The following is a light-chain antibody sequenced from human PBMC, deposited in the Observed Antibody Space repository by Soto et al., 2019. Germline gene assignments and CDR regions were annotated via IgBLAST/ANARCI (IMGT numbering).Light chain of an antibody. V-gene: IGKV3-15*01. CDR1: QTVRNN. J-gene: IGKJ2*01. CDR2: GAS. CDR3: QQYNNWLYT. Sequence: ESEMTQSPSSLSASPGERATISCRASQTVRNNLAWYQLKPGQAPRLLIYGASTRATGVPARFSGSGSGTEFTLTISSLQSEDFAVYYCQQYNNWLYTFGQGTKVEIK.